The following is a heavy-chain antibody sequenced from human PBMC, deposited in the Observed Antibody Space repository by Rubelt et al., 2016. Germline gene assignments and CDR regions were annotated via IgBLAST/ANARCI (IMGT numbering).Heavy chain of an antibody. CDR3: ARDSGSGSYYINWFDP. CDR2: IYYSGRT. V-gene: IGHV4-31*03. Sequence: QVQLQESGPGLVKPSQTLSLTCTVSGGSISSGGYYWSWIRQHPGKGLEWIGYIYYSGRTYSTPSLKSRVTISVDTSKNQFSRKLSSVTAADTAVYYCARDSGSGSYYINWFDPWGQGTLVTVSS. D-gene: IGHD3-10*01. J-gene: IGHJ5*02. CDR1: GGSISSGGYY.